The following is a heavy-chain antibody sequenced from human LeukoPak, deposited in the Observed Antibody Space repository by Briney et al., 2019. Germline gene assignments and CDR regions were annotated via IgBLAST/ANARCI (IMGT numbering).Heavy chain of an antibody. J-gene: IGHJ3*02. CDR1: GFTFSSYG. CDR2: LRYDGTNK. CDR3: AKEYDILTGYYAFDI. V-gene: IGHV3-30*02. Sequence: GGSLRLSCAASGFTFSSYGMHWVRQAPGKGLERVAFLRYDGTNKYYADSVKGRFTISRDNSKNTLYLQMNSLRAEDTAVYYCAKEYDILTGYYAFDIWGQGTMVTVSS. D-gene: IGHD3-9*01.